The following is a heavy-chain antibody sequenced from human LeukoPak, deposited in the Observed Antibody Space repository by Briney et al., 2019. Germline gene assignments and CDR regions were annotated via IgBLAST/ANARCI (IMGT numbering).Heavy chain of an antibody. Sequence: GGSLRLSCAASGFTSSSYWMSWVRQAPGKGLEWVANIKQDGSEKYYVDSVKGRFTISRDNAKNSLYLQMNSLRAEDTAVYYCASPRSSGWYGDDAFDIWGQGTMVTVSS. CDR2: IKQDGSEK. D-gene: IGHD6-19*01. J-gene: IGHJ3*02. V-gene: IGHV3-7*01. CDR3: ASPRSSGWYGDDAFDI. CDR1: GFTSSSYW.